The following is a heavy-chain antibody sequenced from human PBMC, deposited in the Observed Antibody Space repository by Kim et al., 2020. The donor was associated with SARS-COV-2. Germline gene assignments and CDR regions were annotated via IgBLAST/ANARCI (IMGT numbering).Heavy chain of an antibody. CDR1: GFTFSSYS. D-gene: IGHD3-9*01. V-gene: IGHV3-21*04. CDR2: ISSSSSYI. Sequence: GGSLRLSCAASGFTFSSYSMNWVRQAPGKGLEWVSSISSSSSYIYYADSVKGRFTISRDNAKNSLYLQMNSLRAEDTAVYYCAREGDYDILTGYYRDYYYGMDVWGHGTTVTVSS. CDR3: AREGDYDILTGYYRDYYYGMDV. J-gene: IGHJ6*02.